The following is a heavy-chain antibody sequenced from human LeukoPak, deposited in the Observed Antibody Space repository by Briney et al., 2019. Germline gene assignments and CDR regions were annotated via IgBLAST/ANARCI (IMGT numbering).Heavy chain of an antibody. CDR1: GFTFNTFA. J-gene: IGHJ4*02. D-gene: IGHD6-6*01. CDR2: ISAGGDNT. CDR3: VRGIVARLSDY. Sequence: QSGGSLRLSCAASGFTFNTFAMSWVRQAPGKGLEWVSTISAGGDNTYYADSKMGRFTISRDNSKNTLYLQMNSLRVEDTAIYYCVRGIVARLSDYWGQGTLVTVSS. V-gene: IGHV3-23*01.